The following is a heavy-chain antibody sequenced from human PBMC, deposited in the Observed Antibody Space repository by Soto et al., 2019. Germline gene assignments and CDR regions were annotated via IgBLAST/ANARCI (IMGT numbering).Heavy chain of an antibody. CDR1: GDTITNYG. V-gene: IGHV1-18*01. CDR2: ISFYNGNT. J-gene: IGHJ4*02. CDR3: GSATSIAVAGKES. Sequence: QVQLVQSGGEVRKPGASVKVSCKASGDTITNYGISWVRQAPGQGLEWMGWISFYNGNTKYAQNLQGRVTLTTDTSTSTAYMELRSLTSDDTAVYYCGSATSIAVAGKESWGQGTLVTVSS. D-gene: IGHD6-19*01.